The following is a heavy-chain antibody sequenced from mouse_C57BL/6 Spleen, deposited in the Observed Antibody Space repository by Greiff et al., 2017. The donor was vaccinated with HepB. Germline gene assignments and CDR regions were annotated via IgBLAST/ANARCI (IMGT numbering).Heavy chain of an antibody. D-gene: IGHD1-1*01. CDR2: IYPRDGST. CDR3: ARSGYYYGSRDWYFDV. Sequence: QVQLQQSGPELVKPGASVKLSCKASGYTFTSDDINWVKQRPGQGLEWIGWIYPRDGSTKYNEKFKGKATLTVDTSSSTAYMELHSLTSEDSAVYFCARSGYYYGSRDWYFDVWGTGTTVTVSS. J-gene: IGHJ1*03. V-gene: IGHV1-85*01. CDR1: GYTFTSDD.